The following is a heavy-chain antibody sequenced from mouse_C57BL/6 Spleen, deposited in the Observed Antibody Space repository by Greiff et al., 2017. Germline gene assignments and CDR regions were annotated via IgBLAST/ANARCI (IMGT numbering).Heavy chain of an antibody. CDR3: ARDYSSNHWDFDD. D-gene: IGHD1-1*01. Sequence: QVQLQQSGAELVKPGASVKISCKASGYAFSSYWMNWVKQRPGKGLEWIGQIYPGDGDTNYNGKFKGKATLTADKSSSTAYMQLSSLTSEDSAVYFCARDYSSNHWDFDDWGTGTTVTGAS. J-gene: IGHJ1*03. V-gene: IGHV1-80*01. CDR2: IYPGDGDT. CDR1: GYAFSSYW.